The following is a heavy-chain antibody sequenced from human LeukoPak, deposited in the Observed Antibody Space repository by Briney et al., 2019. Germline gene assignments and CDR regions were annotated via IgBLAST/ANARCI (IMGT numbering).Heavy chain of an antibody. CDR3: ARGYYDSSGYYTEFAN. D-gene: IGHD3-22*01. J-gene: IGHJ4*02. CDR2: ISYTGST. Sequence: PSETLSLTCTVSGVSISSYYWSWIRQPPGKGLEWIGYISYTGSTDYNPSLRSRVTMSVDTSKNKFSLKVTSVTAADTAVYYCARGYYDSSGYYTEFANWGQGTLVTVSS. V-gene: IGHV4-59*12. CDR1: GVSISSYY.